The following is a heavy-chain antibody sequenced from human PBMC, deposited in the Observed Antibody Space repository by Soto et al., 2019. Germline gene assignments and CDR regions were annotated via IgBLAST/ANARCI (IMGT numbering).Heavy chain of an antibody. CDR2: ISYDGSND. CDR1: TFSIGIYT. J-gene: IGHJ4*02. CDR3: ARDQDYYDSSGYLDY. D-gene: IGHD3-22*01. Sequence: GGSLGLSCAASTFSIGIYTMHWVRQAPGKGLDWVADISYDGSNDWYADSAKGRFTISRDNSKNALYLQMNSLRAEDTAVYYCARDQDYYDSSGYLDYWGQGTLVTVSS. V-gene: IGHV3-30*04.